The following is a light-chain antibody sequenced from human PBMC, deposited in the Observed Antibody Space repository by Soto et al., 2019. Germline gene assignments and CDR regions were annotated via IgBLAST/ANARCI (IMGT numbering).Light chain of an antibody. V-gene: IGKV3-15*01. J-gene: IGKJ5*01. Sequence: EIVLSPSLSTMSLTPRERATLSCMASQSVRSNLAWYQQKPGQAPRLLIYSASARANGIPARFGGSGSGTEFTLTTSSLQSEDFAVYYCQQYNKLPLITFGQGTLLAIK. CDR1: QSVRSN. CDR3: QQYNKLPLIT. CDR2: SAS.